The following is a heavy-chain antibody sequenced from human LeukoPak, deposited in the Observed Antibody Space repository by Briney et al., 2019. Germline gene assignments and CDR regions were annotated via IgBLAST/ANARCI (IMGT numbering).Heavy chain of an antibody. Sequence: GGSLRLSCAASGFTFSSYAMSWVRQAPGKGLEWVSAISGSGGSTYYADSVKGRFTISRDNSKNTLYLQMNSLRAEDTAVYYCARASMVRGVIITSDYWGQGTLVTVSS. CDR3: ARASMVRGVIITSDY. CDR2: ISGSGGST. V-gene: IGHV3-23*01. J-gene: IGHJ4*02. CDR1: GFTFSSYA. D-gene: IGHD3-10*01.